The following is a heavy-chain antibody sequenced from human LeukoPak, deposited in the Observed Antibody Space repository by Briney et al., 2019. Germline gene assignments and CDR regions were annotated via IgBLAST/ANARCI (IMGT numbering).Heavy chain of an antibody. CDR3: ARSSAWSPFDY. CDR1: GGSISSSSHS. Sequence: SETLSLTCTVSGGSISSSSHSWGWIRQPPGKGLEWTGTIYYTGRTYYNPSLESRLTISVDTSKNQFSLKLTSVTATDTAVYYCARSSAWSPFDYWGQGTLVTVSS. V-gene: IGHV4-39*01. D-gene: IGHD6-19*01. CDR2: IYYTGRT. J-gene: IGHJ4*02.